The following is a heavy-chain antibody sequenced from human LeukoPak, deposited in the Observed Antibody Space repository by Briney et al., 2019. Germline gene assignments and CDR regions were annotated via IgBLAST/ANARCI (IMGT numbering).Heavy chain of an antibody. CDR1: GGSFSGYY. Sequence: SETLSLTCAVYGGSFSGYYWSWIRQPPGKGLEWIGEINHSGSNNYNPSLKSRVTISVDTSKNQFSLKLSSVTAADTAVYYCAIPGYCSSTSCYVYAFDIWGQGTMVTVSS. CDR2: INHSGSN. J-gene: IGHJ3*02. V-gene: IGHV4-34*01. D-gene: IGHD2-2*01. CDR3: AIPGYCSSTSCYVYAFDI.